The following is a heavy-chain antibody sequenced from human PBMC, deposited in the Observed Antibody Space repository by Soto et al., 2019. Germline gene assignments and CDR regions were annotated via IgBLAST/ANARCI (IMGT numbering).Heavy chain of an antibody. CDR2: INSAGGST. Sequence: GGSLRLSCAASGFTFSSYWMHWVRQAPGKGLVWVARINSAGGSTNYADSVKGRFTISRDNSKNTLYLQMNSLRAEDTEVYYCAKDGKIGYSSSWFWDYWGQASLVSVS. CDR1: GFTFSSYW. CDR3: AKDGKIGYSSSWFWDY. D-gene: IGHD6-13*01. V-gene: IGHV3-74*01. J-gene: IGHJ4*02.